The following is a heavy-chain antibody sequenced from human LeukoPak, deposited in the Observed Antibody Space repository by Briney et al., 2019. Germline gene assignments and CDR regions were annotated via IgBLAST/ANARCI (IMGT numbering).Heavy chain of an antibody. Sequence: SETLSLTCTVSGGSISNYYWTWIRQPPGKGLDWIGHIYYSGSTNYNPSLKSRVTMSIDTPKRQFSLKLTSVTAADAAVYYCATSNYYNGMDVWGQGTTVTVSS. V-gene: IGHV4-59*08. J-gene: IGHJ6*02. CDR2: IYYSGST. CDR1: GGSISNYY. CDR3: ATSNYYNGMDV.